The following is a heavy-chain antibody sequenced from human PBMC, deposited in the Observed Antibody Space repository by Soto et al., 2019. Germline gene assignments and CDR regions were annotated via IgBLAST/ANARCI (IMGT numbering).Heavy chain of an antibody. V-gene: IGHV6-1*01. D-gene: IGHD3-9*01. CDR1: GDSVSSNSAA. Sequence: SQTLSLTCAISGDSVSSNSAAWNWIRQSPSGGLEWLGRTYYRSKWYNDYAVSVKSRITINPDTSKNQFSLKLSSVTAADTAVYYCARGRHADILTGYYYRRYYFDYWGQGTLVTVSS. CDR2: TYYRSKWYN. J-gene: IGHJ4*02. CDR3: ARGRHADILTGYYYRRYYFDY.